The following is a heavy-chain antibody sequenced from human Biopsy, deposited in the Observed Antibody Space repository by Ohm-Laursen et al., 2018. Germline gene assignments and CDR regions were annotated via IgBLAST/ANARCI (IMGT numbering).Heavy chain of an antibody. CDR2: ISASGNHI. Sequence: SLRLSCAASGVTLSGYGMNWVRRAPGKGLEWVSSISASGNHIYYTDSVKGRFTVSRDNGKNSVYLQMNSLRVEDTAVYYCARDGEAKYCKHGVCPSDFWGQGTLVTVSS. D-gene: IGHD2-8*01. CDR3: ARDGEAKYCKHGVCPSDF. CDR1: GVTLSGYG. J-gene: IGHJ4*02. V-gene: IGHV3-21*01.